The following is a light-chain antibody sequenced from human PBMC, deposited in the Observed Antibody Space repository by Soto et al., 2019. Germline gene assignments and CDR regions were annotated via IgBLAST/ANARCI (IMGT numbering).Light chain of an antibody. Sequence: SYELTQPPSVSVSPGQTASITCSGDKLGDKYAYWYQQKPGQSPVLVIYQDNKRPSGIPERFSGSNSGNTATLTISGTQAMDEADYYCQAWDSSIYVVFGGGTKLTVL. V-gene: IGLV3-1*01. CDR2: QDN. J-gene: IGLJ2*01. CDR3: QAWDSSIYVV. CDR1: KLGDKY.